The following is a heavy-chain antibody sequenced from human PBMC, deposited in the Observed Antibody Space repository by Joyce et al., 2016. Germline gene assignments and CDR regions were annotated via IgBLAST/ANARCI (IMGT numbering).Heavy chain of an antibody. Sequence: QVQMQESGPGLVKPSETLSLTCSVSGGSMINQYWSWIRQAPWKGLEWIGYIYSKGITNSDPSLKSRGAMLVDTSKNQFSLGLSSVTVADTAVYYCARGGPSDAFDAWGQGTMIAVSS. J-gene: IGHJ3*01. CDR3: ARGGPSDAFDA. CDR2: IYSKGIT. CDR1: GGSMINQY. V-gene: IGHV4-59*11.